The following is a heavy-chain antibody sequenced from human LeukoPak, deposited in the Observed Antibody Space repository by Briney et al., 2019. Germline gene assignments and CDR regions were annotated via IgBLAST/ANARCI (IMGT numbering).Heavy chain of an antibody. J-gene: IGHJ5*02. CDR2: IYTSGST. Sequence: SETLSLTCTVSGASISSGSYYWSWIRQPAGKGLEWIGRIYTSGSTNYNPSLKSRVTISVDTSKNQFSLKLSSVTAADTAVYYCARVVYRGENWFDPWGQGTLVTVSS. D-gene: IGHD3-10*01. CDR1: GASISSGSYY. V-gene: IGHV4-61*02. CDR3: ARVVYRGENWFDP.